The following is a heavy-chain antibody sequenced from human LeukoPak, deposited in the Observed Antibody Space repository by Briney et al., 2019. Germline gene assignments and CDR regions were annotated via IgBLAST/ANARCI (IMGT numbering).Heavy chain of an antibody. V-gene: IGHV4-39*01. J-gene: IGHJ4*02. Sequence: PSETLSLTCTVSGGSISSSSYYWGWIRQPPGKGLERIGSIYYSGSTYYNPSLKSRVTISVDTSKNQFSLKLSSVTAADTAVYHCARHGLGYSGEIDYWGQGTLVTVSS. D-gene: IGHD1-26*01. CDR1: GGSISSSSYY. CDR2: IYYSGST. CDR3: ARHGLGYSGEIDY.